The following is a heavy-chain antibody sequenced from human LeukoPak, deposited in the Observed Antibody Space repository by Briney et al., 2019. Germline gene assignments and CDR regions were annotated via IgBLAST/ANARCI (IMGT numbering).Heavy chain of an antibody. CDR3: ARTSGSGVDY. CDR1: GGSISSGGYY. D-gene: IGHD3-10*01. CDR2: IYYSGST. Sequence: SQTLSLTCAVSGGSISSGGYYWSWIRQPPGKGLEWIGYIYYSGSTNYNPSLKSRVTISVDTSKNQFSLRLSSVTAADTAVYYCARTSGSGVDYWGQGTLVTVSS. J-gene: IGHJ4*02. V-gene: IGHV4-61*08.